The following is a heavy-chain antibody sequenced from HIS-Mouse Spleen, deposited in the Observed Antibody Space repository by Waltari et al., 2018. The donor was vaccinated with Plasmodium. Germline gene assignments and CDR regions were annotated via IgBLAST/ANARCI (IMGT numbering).Heavy chain of an antibody. V-gene: IGHV3-66*01. D-gene: IGHD5-18*01. CDR1: GFTVSSNY. Sequence: EVQLVESGGGLVQPGGSLRLCCEASGFTVSSNYMSWVRQAPGKGLEWVSVIYSGGSTYYADSVKGRFTISRDNSKNTLYLQMNSLRAEDTAVYYCARLGIPYVDTAMAVGYWGQGTLVTVSS. CDR2: IYSGGST. J-gene: IGHJ4*02. CDR3: ARLGIPYVDTAMAVGY.